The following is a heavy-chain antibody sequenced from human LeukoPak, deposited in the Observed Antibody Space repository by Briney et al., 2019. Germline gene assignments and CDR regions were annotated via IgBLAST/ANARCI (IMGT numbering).Heavy chain of an antibody. CDR3: ARFESGPGCWSDP. CDR2: ISAYNGNT. J-gene: IGHJ5*02. V-gene: IGHV1-18*01. CDR1: GYTFTSYG. Sequence: AASVKVSCKASGYTFTSYGISWVRQAPGQGLEWMGWISAYNGNTNYAQKLQGRVTMTTDTSTSAAYMELRSLRSDDTAVYYCARFESGPGCWSDPWGQGTLVTVSS. D-gene: IGHD1-14*01.